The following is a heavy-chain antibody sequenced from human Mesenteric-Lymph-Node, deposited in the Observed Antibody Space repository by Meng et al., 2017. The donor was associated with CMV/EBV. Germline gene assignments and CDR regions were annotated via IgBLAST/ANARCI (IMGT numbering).Heavy chain of an antibody. J-gene: IGHJ4*02. Sequence: GESLKISCAASGFSFSNTWMTWVRHTPGKGLQWVANINEDGSEIFYVDSVKGRFTVSRDNAKDSIYLQMNNLRVEDSAVYYCARDQGRYTNCVYYWGQGTVVTVSS. D-gene: IGHD4-11*01. V-gene: IGHV3-7*01. CDR1: GFSFSNTW. CDR2: INEDGSEI. CDR3: ARDQGRYTNCVYY.